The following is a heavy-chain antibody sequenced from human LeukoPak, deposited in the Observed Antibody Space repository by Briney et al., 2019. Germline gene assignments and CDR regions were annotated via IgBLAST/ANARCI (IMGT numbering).Heavy chain of an antibody. J-gene: IGHJ4*02. Sequence: SETLSLTCAVSGDSINSGGVYWGWIRQPPGKGLEWIGYIYQGGSTYYHPSVESRVTISIDRSKNQFSLSLSSVTFADTAVYFCARGEFYDFWSGLGYWGQGTLVTVSS. D-gene: IGHD3-3*01. V-gene: IGHV4-30-2*01. CDR3: ARGEFYDFWSGLGY. CDR1: GDSINSGGVY. CDR2: IYQGGST.